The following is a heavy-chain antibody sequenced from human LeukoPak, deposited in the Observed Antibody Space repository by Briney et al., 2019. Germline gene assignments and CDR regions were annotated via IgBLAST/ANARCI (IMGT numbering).Heavy chain of an antibody. V-gene: IGHV3-53*01. CDR1: GFTVYNNF. Sequence: PGGSLRLSCAVSGFTVYNNFMHWVRQVPGKGLQWVSLIYSNGDTRYAGSVKGRFTISRDKSTNTLYLQMNGLRAEDTAFYYCATRSVSAPTWGQGSLVTVSS. CDR3: ATRSVSAPT. CDR2: IYSNGDT. D-gene: IGHD6-19*01. J-gene: IGHJ5*02.